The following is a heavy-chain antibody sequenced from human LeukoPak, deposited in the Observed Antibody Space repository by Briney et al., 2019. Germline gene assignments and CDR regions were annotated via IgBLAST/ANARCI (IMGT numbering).Heavy chain of an antibody. CDR1: GFTFSSYG. Sequence: PGGSLRLSCAASGFTFSSYGMHWVRQAPGKGLEWVAVIWYDGSKKYYADSVKGRFTISRDNPKNTLYLQMNSLRAEDTAVYYCAKNGVWSGYYPYYYYYYMDVWGKGTTVTVSS. J-gene: IGHJ6*03. CDR2: IWYDGSKK. CDR3: AKNGVWSGYYPYYYYYYMDV. V-gene: IGHV3-33*06. D-gene: IGHD3-3*01.